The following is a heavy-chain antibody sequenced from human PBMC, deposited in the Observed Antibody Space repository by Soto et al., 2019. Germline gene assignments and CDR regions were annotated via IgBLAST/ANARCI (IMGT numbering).Heavy chain of an antibody. CDR2: VYNGGTT. CDR1: GISITDYY. Sequence: QVQLQESGPRLVQPSETLSLSCSVSGISITDYYWNWIRQPPGKGLEWLGFVYNGGTTHYNPSLQSLVTMSADTSRNQFSLRLTSMTAADTAVYYCAREGHTYNAFDIWGQGILVTVSS. CDR3: AREGHTYNAFDI. V-gene: IGHV4-59*01. J-gene: IGHJ3*02.